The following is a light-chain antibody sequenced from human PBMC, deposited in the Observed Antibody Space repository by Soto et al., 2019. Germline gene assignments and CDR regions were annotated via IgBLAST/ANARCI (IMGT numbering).Light chain of an antibody. V-gene: IGKV3-20*01. J-gene: IGKJ2*01. CDR2: GAS. CDR1: QTVSSNH. CDR3: QQYGSSVSYT. Sequence: VLTQSPGTLSLSPGERATLSCRASQTVSSNHLAWYQQKPGQAPRLLIYGASSRATGIPDRFSGSGSGTDFTLTISRLEPEDFAVYYCQQYGSSVSYTFGQGTKLEIK.